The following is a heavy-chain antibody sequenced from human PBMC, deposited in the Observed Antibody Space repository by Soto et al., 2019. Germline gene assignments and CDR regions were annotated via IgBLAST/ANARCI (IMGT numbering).Heavy chain of an antibody. V-gene: IGHV3-7*01. CDR2: IKQDGNET. D-gene: IGHD6-19*01. CDR1: GFTFSAYF. CDR3: AIGHWLGC. Sequence: EVQLVDSGGALVQPGESLRLSCAASGFTFSAYFITWVRQAPGKGLEWVATIKQDGNETYYADSVKGRFTISRDNAKNSLYLQMNALRAEYTAVYYCAIGHWLGCWGQGTLVTVSS. J-gene: IGHJ4*02.